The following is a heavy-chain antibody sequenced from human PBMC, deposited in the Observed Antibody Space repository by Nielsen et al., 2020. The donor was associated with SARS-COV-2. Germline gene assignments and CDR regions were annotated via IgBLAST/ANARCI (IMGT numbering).Heavy chain of an antibody. V-gene: IGHV3-30*18. Sequence: GESLKISCAASGFTFSSYGMHWVRQAPGKGLEWVAVISYDGSNKYYADSVKGRFTISRDNSKNTLYLQMNSLRAEDTAVYYCAKDRIAVRYGMDVWGKGPRSPSPQ. CDR1: GFTFSSYG. J-gene: IGHJ6*01. CDR3: AKDRIAVRYGMDV. D-gene: IGHD6-19*01. CDR2: ISYDGSNK.